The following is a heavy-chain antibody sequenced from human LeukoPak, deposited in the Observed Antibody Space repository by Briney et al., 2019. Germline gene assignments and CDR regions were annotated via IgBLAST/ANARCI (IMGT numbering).Heavy chain of an antibody. V-gene: IGHV4-34*01. CDR1: GGSFSGYY. J-gene: IGHJ4*02. Sequence: PSETLSLTCAVYGGSFSGYYWSWIRQPLGKGLEWIGEINHSGSTNYNPSLKSRVTISVDTSKNQFSLKLSSVTAADTAVYYCARGGYYGDYGYWGQGTLVTVSS. CDR2: INHSGST. D-gene: IGHD4-17*01. CDR3: ARGGYYGDYGY.